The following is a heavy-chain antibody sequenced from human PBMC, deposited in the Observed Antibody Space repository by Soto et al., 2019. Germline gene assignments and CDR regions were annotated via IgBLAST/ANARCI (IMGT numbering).Heavy chain of an antibody. V-gene: IGHV3-30-3*01. CDR2: ISYDGSNK. CDR3: ARDPSSCSGGCYYYYGMDV. CDR1: GFTFSGYA. J-gene: IGHJ6*02. D-gene: IGHD2-15*01. Sequence: GGSLRLSCAASGFTFSGYAMHWVRQAPGKGLGWVAVISYDGSNKYYADSVKGRFTISRDNSKNTLYLQMNSPRAEDTAVYYCARDPSSCSGGCYYYYGMDVWGQGTTVTVSS.